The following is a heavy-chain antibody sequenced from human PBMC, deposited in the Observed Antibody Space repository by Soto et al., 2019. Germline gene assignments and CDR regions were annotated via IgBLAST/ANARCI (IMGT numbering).Heavy chain of an antibody. CDR1: GYTFTSYD. V-gene: IGHV1-8*01. J-gene: IGHJ3*02. CDR2: MNADNGNA. Sequence: QVQLVQSGTEVKKPGASVKVSCRDSGYTFTSYDINWVRQAPGHGLEWLGWMNADNGNAGYAQKFQGRVTMTRTTSRGTAYLELSSLNSEDTAIYYCARECSGPNCPHRFFDIWGQGTMVTVS. CDR3: ARECSGPNCPHRFFDI. D-gene: IGHD2-2*01.